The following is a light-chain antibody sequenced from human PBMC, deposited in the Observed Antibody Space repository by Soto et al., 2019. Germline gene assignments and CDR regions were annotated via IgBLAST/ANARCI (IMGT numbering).Light chain of an antibody. J-gene: IGKJ1*01. CDR1: QSIRSD. V-gene: IGKV1-39*01. CDR3: QQSYSTPVT. Sequence: DIQMTQSPFSLSASVGDRVTITCRASQSIRSDLNWYQQKPGKAPKFLIFSASRLESGVPARFSGSGSGTDFTLTISSLQPEDFATYVCQQSYSTPVTFCQGTKVEIK. CDR2: SAS.